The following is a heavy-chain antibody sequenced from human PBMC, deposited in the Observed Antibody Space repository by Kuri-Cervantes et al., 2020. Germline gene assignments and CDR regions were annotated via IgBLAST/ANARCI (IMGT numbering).Heavy chain of an antibody. J-gene: IGHJ6*02. Sequence: ASVKVSCKASGYTFTSYYMHRVRQAPGQGLEWMGIINPSGGSTSYAQKFQGRVTMTRDTSTSTVYMELSSLRSEDTAVYYCARDRSAMGPFYYYYGMDVWGQGTTVTVSS. CDR3: ARDRSAMGPFYYYYGMDV. V-gene: IGHV1-46*01. D-gene: IGHD5-18*01. CDR2: INPSGGST. CDR1: GYTFTSYY.